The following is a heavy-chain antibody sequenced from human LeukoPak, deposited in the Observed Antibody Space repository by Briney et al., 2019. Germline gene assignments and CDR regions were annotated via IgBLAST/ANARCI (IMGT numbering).Heavy chain of an antibody. D-gene: IGHD4-17*01. V-gene: IGHV4-34*01. J-gene: IGHJ6*03. CDR2: INHSGST. CDR3: ARISRSDGDIKYHYYYYMDV. CDR1: GGSFSGYY. Sequence: SETLSLTCAVYGGSFSGYYWSWIRQPPGKGLEWIGEINHSGSTNYNPSLKSRVTISVDTSKNQFSLKLSSVTAADTAVYYCARISRSDGDIKYHYYYYMDVWGKGTTVTVSS.